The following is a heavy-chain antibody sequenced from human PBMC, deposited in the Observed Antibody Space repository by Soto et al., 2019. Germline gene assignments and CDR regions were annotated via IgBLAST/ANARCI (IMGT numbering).Heavy chain of an antibody. D-gene: IGHD6-19*01. V-gene: IGHV3-7*01. CDR2: INKDGSEK. J-gene: IGHJ4*02. CDR3: ARDSVSSDWSRTGY. CDR1: GFTFSRYW. Sequence: GGSLRLSCAASGFTFSRYWMTWVRQAPWKGLEWLANINKDGSEKNYVDSVKGRLTISRDNDKNSLSVQVNSLRAEDTAVYYCARDSVSSDWSRTGYWGQGTLVTVSS.